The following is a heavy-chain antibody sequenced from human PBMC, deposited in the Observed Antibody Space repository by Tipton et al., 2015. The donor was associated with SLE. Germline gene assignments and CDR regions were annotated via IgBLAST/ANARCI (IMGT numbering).Heavy chain of an antibody. CDR2: INPNSGAT. Sequence: QSGPEVKKPGASVKVSCKASGYTFTAYFLHWVRQAPGQGLEWMGQINPNSGATNYGLKFQGRVTMTRDTSISTAYMELTSLRSDDTAIYYCTRGFGVAGTRFDPWGQGTLVTVSS. D-gene: IGHD3-3*01. CDR1: GYTFTAYF. V-gene: IGHV1-2*06. CDR3: TRGFGVAGTRFDP. J-gene: IGHJ5*02.